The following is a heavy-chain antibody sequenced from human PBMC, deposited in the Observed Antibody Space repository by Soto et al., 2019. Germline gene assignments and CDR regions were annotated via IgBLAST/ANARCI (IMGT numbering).Heavy chain of an antibody. D-gene: IGHD3-22*01. CDR3: ARQIYDSDTGPNFQYYFDS. J-gene: IGHJ4*02. CDR2: IDPSDSQT. V-gene: IGHV5-10-1*01. CDR1: GYSFAGYW. Sequence: GESLKISCKGPGYSFAGYWITWVRQKPGKGLEWMGRIDPSDSQTYYSPSFRGHVTISATKSITTVFLQWSNLRASDTAMYYCARQIYDSDTGPNFQYYFDSWGQGTLVTVSS.